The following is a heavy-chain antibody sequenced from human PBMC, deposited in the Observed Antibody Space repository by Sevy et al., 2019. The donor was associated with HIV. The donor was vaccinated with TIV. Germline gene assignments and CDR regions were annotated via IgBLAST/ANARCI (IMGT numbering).Heavy chain of an antibody. CDR3: ARDGSRNWFDP. J-gene: IGHJ5*02. CDR2: IIPIFDTA. D-gene: IGHD2-2*03. CDR1: GGSFGSYS. V-gene: IGHV1-69*13. Sequence: ASVKVSCKASGGSFGSYSISWVRQAPGQGLEWMGGIIPIFDTANYAQKLQGRVTVTADESTSTAYMELSSLRSEDTAVYYCARDGSRNWFDPWGQGTLVTVSS.